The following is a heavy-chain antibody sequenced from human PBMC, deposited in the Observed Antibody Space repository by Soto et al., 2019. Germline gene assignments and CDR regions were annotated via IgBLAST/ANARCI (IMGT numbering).Heavy chain of an antibody. V-gene: IGHV4-34*01. J-gene: IGHJ4*02. CDR1: GGSFSGYY. CDR3: ARRGDYYDSSGYNTPLYYFDY. CDR2: INHSGST. Sequence: QVQLQQWGAGLLKPSETLSLTCAVYGGSFSGYYWSWIRQPPGKGLEWIGEINHSGSTNYNPSLKSRVTISVDTSKNQFSLELSSVTAADAAVYYCARRGDYYDSSGYNTPLYYFDYWGQGTLVTVSS. D-gene: IGHD3-22*01.